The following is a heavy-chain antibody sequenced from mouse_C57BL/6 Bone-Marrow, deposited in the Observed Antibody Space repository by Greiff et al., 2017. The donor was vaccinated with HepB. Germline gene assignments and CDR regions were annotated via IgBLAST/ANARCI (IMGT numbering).Heavy chain of an antibody. Sequence: QVQLQQPGAELVKPGASVKMSCKASGYTFTSYWITWVKQRPGQGLEWIGDIYPGSGSTNYNEKFKSKATLTVDPSSSTAYMQLSSLTSDDSAVYYCARRTYYGNYWFAYWGQGTLVTVSA. CDR3: ARRTYYGNYWFAY. D-gene: IGHD2-10*01. CDR2: IYPGSGST. J-gene: IGHJ3*01. CDR1: GYTFTSYW. V-gene: IGHV1-55*01.